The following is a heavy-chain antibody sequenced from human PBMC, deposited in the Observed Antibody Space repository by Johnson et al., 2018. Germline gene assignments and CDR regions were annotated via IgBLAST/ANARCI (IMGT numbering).Heavy chain of an antibody. CDR3: ARDVGLWNDAFDI. J-gene: IGHJ3*02. Sequence: VQLVESGGGVVQXGRSLRLXCAASGFTFSSYAMHWVRQAPGKGLEWVAVISYDGSNKYYADSVKGRFTISRDNSKTTLYLQMNSLRAEDTAVYYCARDVGLWNDAFDIWGQGTMVTVS. CDR1: GFTFSSYA. CDR2: ISYDGSNK. D-gene: IGHD1-1*01. V-gene: IGHV3-30-3*01.